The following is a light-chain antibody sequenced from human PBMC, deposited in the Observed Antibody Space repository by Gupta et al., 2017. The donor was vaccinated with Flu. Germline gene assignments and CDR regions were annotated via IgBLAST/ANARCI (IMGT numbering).Light chain of an antibody. CDR1: ISNIKNNE. J-gene: IGLJ3*02. V-gene: IGLV1-51*01. Sequence: SVLTHPPSVSAAPGTKVTISCSGSISNIKNNEVSWYQQLQGTAEKIIIDEKNKRPEGITDRIPCYKASTSAKPGTQVLTTGDEADYYGARSASGMSAVVFGGGTKLTVL. CDR2: EKN. CDR3: ARSASGMSAVV.